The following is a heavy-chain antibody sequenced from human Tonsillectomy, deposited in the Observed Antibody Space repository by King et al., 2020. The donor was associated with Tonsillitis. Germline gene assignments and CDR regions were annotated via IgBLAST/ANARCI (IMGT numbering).Heavy chain of an antibody. J-gene: IGHJ6*02. CDR2: IDPSDSYT. V-gene: IGHV5-10-1*03. CDR1: GYSFTNYL. Sequence: VQLVESGAEVKQPGESLRISCKGSGYSFTNYLISWVRQMPGKGLEWMGRIDPSDSYTSYSPSFQGHVIISTDKSINTAYLQWSSLKASDTAMYYCARLKYSYDSSGYTYNYYGMDVWGQGTTVTVSS. CDR3: ARLKYSYDSSGYTYNYYGMDV. D-gene: IGHD3-22*01.